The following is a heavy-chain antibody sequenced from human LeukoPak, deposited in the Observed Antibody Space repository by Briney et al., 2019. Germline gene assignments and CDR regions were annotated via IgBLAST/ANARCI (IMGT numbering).Heavy chain of an antibody. Sequence: GASVKVSCKASGYTFSNYGISWVRQAPGQGLEWVGWIRGDNGNTNYAQKLQGRVTMTTDTSTSTAYMELRSLGPDETAVYFCARSGAHRYNWNDVGFWFDPWGQGTLVTVSS. J-gene: IGHJ5*02. CDR2: IRGDNGNT. CDR1: GYTFSNYG. D-gene: IGHD1-1*01. V-gene: IGHV1-18*01. CDR3: ARSGAHRYNWNDVGFWFDP.